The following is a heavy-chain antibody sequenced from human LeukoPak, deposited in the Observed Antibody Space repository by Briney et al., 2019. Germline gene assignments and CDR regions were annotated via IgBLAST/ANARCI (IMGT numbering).Heavy chain of an antibody. V-gene: IGHV3-72*01. CDR2: TRKKAKGYTT. J-gene: IGHJ6*02. D-gene: IGHD4-11*01. CDR1: GFTFSDHY. CDR3: ARGATATTNYAYGMDV. Sequence: PGGSLRLSCAASGFTFSDHYMDWVRQAPGKGLEWVGRTRKKAKGYTTEYPPSVKGRFTVSRDDSGNSLYLQMNSLKIEDTALFYSARGATATTNYAYGMDVWGQGTTVTVS.